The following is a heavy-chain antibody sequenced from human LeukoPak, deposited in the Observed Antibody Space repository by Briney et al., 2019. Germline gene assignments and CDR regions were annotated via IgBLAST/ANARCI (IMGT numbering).Heavy chain of an antibody. CDR2: IGTENAYT. CDR1: GYTFNTYG. V-gene: IGHV1-18*01. D-gene: IGHD5-24*01. J-gene: IGHJ4*02. Sequence: GASVKLSCKASGYTFNTYGISWVRQAPGQGLEWMGWIGTENAYTIYAEKFQGRVTLTTDTSTTTVHMELRSLRSDDTAVYYCARDRERGFDYWGQGSVVSVSS. CDR3: ARDRERGFDY.